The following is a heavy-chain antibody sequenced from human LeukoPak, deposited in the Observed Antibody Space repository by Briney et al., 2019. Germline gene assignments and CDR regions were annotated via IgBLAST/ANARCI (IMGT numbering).Heavy chain of an antibody. CDR3: ARDYYGSGSPSYYFDY. D-gene: IGHD3-10*01. CDR1: GFPFSNYA. V-gene: IGHV3-33*01. J-gene: IGHJ4*02. CDR2: IWYDGNSK. Sequence: GGSLRLSCAASGFPFSNYAIHWVRPAPGRGLEWVAVIWYDGNSKYYADSVKGRFTISRDNSKNTLYLQMNSLRAEDTAVYYCARDYYGSGSPSYYFDYWGQGTLVTVSS.